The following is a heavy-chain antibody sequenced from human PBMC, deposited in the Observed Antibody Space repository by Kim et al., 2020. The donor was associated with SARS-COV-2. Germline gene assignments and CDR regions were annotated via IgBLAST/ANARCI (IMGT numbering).Heavy chain of an antibody. V-gene: IGHV1-2*06. D-gene: IGHD6-19*01. CDR2: INPNSGGT. CDR3: ARDLIWCSRSSGWEVCSHFDY. J-gene: IGHJ4*02. Sequence: ASVKVSCKASGYTFTGYYMHWVRQAPGQGLEWMGRINPNSGGTNYAQKFQGRVTMTRDTSISTAYMELSRLRSDDTAVYYCARDLIWCSRSSGWEVCSHFDYWGQGTLVTVSS. CDR1: GYTFTGYY.